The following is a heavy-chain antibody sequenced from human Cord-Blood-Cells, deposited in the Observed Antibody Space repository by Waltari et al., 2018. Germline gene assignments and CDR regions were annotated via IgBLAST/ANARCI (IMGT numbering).Heavy chain of an antibody. Sequence: QVQLVQSGAEVKKPGSSVKVSCKASGGTFSSYAISWVRQAPGQGLEWMGGIIPIFGTANYAQKFQGRGTITADKSTSTAYMELSSLRSEDTAVYYCARGRYCSSTSCYNWFDPWGQGTLVTVSS. CDR2: IIPIFGTA. D-gene: IGHD2-2*01. J-gene: IGHJ5*02. CDR1: GGTFSSYA. V-gene: IGHV1-69*06. CDR3: ARGRYCSSTSCYNWFDP.